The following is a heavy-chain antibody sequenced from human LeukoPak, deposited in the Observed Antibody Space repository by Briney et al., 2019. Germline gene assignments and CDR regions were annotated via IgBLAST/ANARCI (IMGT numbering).Heavy chain of an antibody. CDR1: GFSFSSYS. CDR2: ISSSGSTI. CDR3: ARGTARSDY. V-gene: IGHV3-48*04. J-gene: IGHJ4*02. Sequence: PGRSLRLSCAPSGFSFSSYSMNWVRQAPGKGLEWVSYISSSGSTIYYADSVKGRFTISRDNAKNSLYLQMTSLRAEDTAVYYCARGTARSDYWGQGTLVTVSS. D-gene: IGHD4-17*01.